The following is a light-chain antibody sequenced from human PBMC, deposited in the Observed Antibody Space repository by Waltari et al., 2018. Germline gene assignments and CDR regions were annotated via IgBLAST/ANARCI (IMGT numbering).Light chain of an antibody. CDR2: GAS. Sequence: DIQLTQSPSFLSTFVGDRVTITCRASQGISTYLAWYQQKPGKAPKLLIYGASTLRSGVTSRFSGSGSGTEFTLTISSLQPEDFATYYCQQLNAYPPYSFGQGTKLEIK. J-gene: IGKJ2*03. CDR1: QGISTY. V-gene: IGKV1-9*01. CDR3: QQLNAYPPYS.